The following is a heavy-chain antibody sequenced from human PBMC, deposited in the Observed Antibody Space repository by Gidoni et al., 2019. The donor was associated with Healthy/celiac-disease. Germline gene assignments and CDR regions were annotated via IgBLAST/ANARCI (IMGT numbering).Heavy chain of an antibody. CDR3: ASLFNDSRAYPFSY. J-gene: IGHJ1*01. D-gene: IGHD4-17*01. V-gene: IGHV4-39*01. CDR2: IYYSGST. Sequence: LQLQESGPGRGKPSETLSLTCTVSGCSISSSSYYWGWIRQPPGMGLEWIGSIYYSGSTYYNPSLKVPVTISVDTSSPQFSLQLSSFTAAPPAVYSCASLFNDSRAYPFSYWGPSTLVPFSS. CDR1: GCSISSSSYY.